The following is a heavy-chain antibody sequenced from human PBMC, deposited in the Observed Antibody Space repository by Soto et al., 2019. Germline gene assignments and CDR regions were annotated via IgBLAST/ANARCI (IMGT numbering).Heavy chain of an antibody. V-gene: IGHV4-30-2*01. CDR1: GGSISSGGYS. J-gene: IGHJ6*02. Sequence: QLQLQESGSGLVKPSQTLSLTCAVSGGSISSGGYSWSWIRQPPGKGLEWIGYIYHSGSTYYNPSLKSRVTVSVDRSKNQFSLKLSSVTVADTAVYYCARGPQTEDYYYHGMDVWGQGTTVTVSS. CDR3: ARGPQTEDYYYHGMDV. D-gene: IGHD2-21*02. CDR2: IYHSGST.